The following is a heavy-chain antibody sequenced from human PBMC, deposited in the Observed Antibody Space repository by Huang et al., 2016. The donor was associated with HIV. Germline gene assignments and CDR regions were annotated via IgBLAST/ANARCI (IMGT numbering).Heavy chain of an antibody. CDR3: ARGRVTSSGVVQSYDY. V-gene: IGHV4-61*09. D-gene: IGHD3-3*01. J-gene: IGHJ4*02. CDR2: IYTTGST. CDR1: GASIARGSYF. Sequence: VQLQESGPGLVKPSQTLSLSCNVSGASIARGSYFWKLTRQPAGGGLEWIGHIYTTGSTDYHPSLKSRVAVSSDTSKNQFSLSLRSVTAADTAVYFCARGRVTSSGVVQSYDYWGQGSLVTVSS.